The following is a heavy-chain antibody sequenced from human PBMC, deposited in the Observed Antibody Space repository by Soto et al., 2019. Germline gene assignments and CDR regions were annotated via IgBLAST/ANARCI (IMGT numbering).Heavy chain of an antibody. J-gene: IGHJ2*01. D-gene: IGHD4-17*01. V-gene: IGHV3-23*01. CDR2: ITDTGGST. CDR3: AKARNPVTTCFDL. CDR1: GFTFRSYA. Sequence: EVQLLESGGGLVQPGGSLRLSCVASGFTFRSYAMSWVRQAPGKGLEWVSSITDTGGSTHYADSVKGRFIISRDYLKSTVFLEMNSLRPEDTATSYCAKARNPVTTCFDLWGRGTLVTVSS.